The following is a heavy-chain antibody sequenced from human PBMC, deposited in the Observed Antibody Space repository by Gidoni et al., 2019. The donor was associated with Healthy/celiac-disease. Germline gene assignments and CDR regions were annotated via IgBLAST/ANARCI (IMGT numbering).Heavy chain of an antibody. CDR2: IYYSGST. CDR3: AGHCSGGSCYSGYWYFDL. V-gene: IGHV4-59*01. Sequence: QVQLQESGPGLVKPSETLSLTCTVSGGSISRYYWSWIRQPPGKGLEWIGYIYYSGSTNYNPSLKSRVTISVDTSKNQFSLKLSSVTAADTAVYYCAGHCSGGSCYSGYWYFDLWGRGTLVTVSS. J-gene: IGHJ2*01. CDR1: GGSISRYY. D-gene: IGHD2-15*01.